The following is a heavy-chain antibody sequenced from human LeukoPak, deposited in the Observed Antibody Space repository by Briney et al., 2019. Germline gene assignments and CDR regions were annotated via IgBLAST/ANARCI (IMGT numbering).Heavy chain of an antibody. CDR1: GYTFTSYY. Sequence: ASVKVSCKASGYTFTSYYMHWVRQAPGQGLEWMGIINPSGGSTSYAQKFQGRVTMTRDTSTSTVYMELSSLRSEDTAVYYCARDLQAITMIVVVTSDDAFDIWGQGTMVTVSS. V-gene: IGHV1-46*01. CDR3: ARDLQAITMIVVVTSDDAFDI. J-gene: IGHJ3*02. CDR2: INPSGGST. D-gene: IGHD3-22*01.